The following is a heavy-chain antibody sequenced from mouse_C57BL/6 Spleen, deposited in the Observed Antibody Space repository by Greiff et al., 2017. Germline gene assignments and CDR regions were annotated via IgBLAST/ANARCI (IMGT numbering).Heavy chain of an antibody. V-gene: IGHV1-18*01. CDR2: INPNNGGT. CDR1: GYTFTDYN. D-gene: IGHD2-3*01. Sequence: EVQRVESGPELVKPGASVKIPCKASGYTFTDYNMDWVKQSHGKSLEWIGDINPNNGGTIYNQKFKGKATLTVDKSSSTAYMELRSLTSEDTAVYYCARSGYYVPYAMDYWGQGTSVTVSS. CDR3: ARSGYYVPYAMDY. J-gene: IGHJ4*01.